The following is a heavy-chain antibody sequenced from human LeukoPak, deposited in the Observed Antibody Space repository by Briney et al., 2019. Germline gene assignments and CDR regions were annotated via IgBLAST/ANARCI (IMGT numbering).Heavy chain of an antibody. J-gene: IGHJ5*02. Sequence: SETLSLTCTVSGGSISSYYWSWIRQPPGKGLEWIGYIYYSGSTNYNPSLKSRVTISVDTSKNQFSLKLSSATAADTAVYYCAREKDRPAGGWFDPWGQGTPVTVSS. V-gene: IGHV4-59*01. CDR3: AREKDRPAGGWFDP. CDR2: IYYSGST. CDR1: GGSISSYY. D-gene: IGHD3-10*01.